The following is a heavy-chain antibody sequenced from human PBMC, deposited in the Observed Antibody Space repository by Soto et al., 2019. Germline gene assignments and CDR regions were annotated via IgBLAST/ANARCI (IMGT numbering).Heavy chain of an antibody. CDR3: ARDSGDAYCGGDCYPDPYYFDY. CDR2: IKQDGSEK. Sequence: PGGSLRLSCAASGFTFSSYWMSWVRQAPGKGLEWVANIKQDGSEKYYVDSVKGRFTISRDNAKNSLYLQMNSLRAEDTAVYYCARDSGDAYCGGDCYPDPYYFDYWGQGTLVTVSS. CDR1: GFTFSSYW. D-gene: IGHD2-21*02. V-gene: IGHV3-7*01. J-gene: IGHJ4*02.